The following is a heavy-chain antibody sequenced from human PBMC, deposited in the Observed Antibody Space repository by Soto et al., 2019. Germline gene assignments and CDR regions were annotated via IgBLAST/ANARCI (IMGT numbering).Heavy chain of an antibody. CDR2: IYSGGST. Sequence: GGSLRLSCAASGFTVSSNYMSWVRQAPGKGLEWVSVIYSGGSTYYADSVKGRFTISRDNSKNTLYLQMNSLRAEDTAVYYCARERLQMAAAEREAYYFDYWGQGTLVTAPQ. CDR3: ARERLQMAAAEREAYYFDY. CDR1: GFTVSSNY. D-gene: IGHD6-13*01. V-gene: IGHV3-53*01. J-gene: IGHJ4*02.